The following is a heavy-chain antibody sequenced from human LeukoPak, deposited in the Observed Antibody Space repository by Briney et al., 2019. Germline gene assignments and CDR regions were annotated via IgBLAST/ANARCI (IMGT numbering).Heavy chain of an antibody. CDR1: GVSISSINYY. D-gene: IGHD6-19*01. J-gene: IGHJ5*02. CDR2: IYYSGST. V-gene: IGHV4-39*01. Sequence: PSETLSLTCTVSGVSISSINYYWGWIRQPPGKGLEWIGSIYYSGSTFYNPSLKSRVTISVDTSKNQFSLKLSSVTAADTAVYYCASRNSSGWYNWFDPWGQGTLVTVSS. CDR3: ASRNSSGWYNWFDP.